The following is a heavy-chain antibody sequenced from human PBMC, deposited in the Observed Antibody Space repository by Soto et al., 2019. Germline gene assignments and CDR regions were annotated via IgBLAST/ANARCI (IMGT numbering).Heavy chain of an antibody. CDR2: ISGSGGST. D-gene: IGHD3-3*01. Sequence: GGSLRLSCAASGFTFSSYAMSWVRQAPGKGLEWVSAISGSGGSTYYADSVKGRFTISRDNSKNTLYLQMNSLRAEDTAVYYCAKCFIHEKIAFWSGYYTDYYYGMDVWGQGTTVTVSS. J-gene: IGHJ6*02. V-gene: IGHV3-23*01. CDR3: AKCFIHEKIAFWSGYYTDYYYGMDV. CDR1: GFTFSSYA.